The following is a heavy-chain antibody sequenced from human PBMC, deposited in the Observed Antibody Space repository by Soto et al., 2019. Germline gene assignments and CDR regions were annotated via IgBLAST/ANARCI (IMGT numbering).Heavy chain of an antibody. CDR1: GFTFSSYA. J-gene: IGHJ4*02. CDR2: ISGSSTST. CDR3: AKDPSSGFAMENYFDY. Sequence: EVQLSGSGGGLVQPGGSLRLSCAASGFTFSSYAMSWVRQAPGKGLEWVSAISGSSTSTYYADSVKGRFTISRDNSKNTLYLQMNSLRAEDPAVYYCAKDPSSGFAMENYFDYCGQGTLVTVSS. D-gene: IGHD3-10*01. V-gene: IGHV3-23*01.